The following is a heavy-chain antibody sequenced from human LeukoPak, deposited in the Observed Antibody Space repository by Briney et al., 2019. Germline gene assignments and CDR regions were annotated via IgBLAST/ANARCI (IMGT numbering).Heavy chain of an antibody. CDR1: GGSISSYY. J-gene: IGHJ4*02. V-gene: IGHV4-59*01. CDR2: IYYSGST. CDR3: ARGRELAVAGPDYFFDY. D-gene: IGHD6-19*01. Sequence: PSETLSLTCTVSGGSISSYYWSWIRQPPGKGLEWIGYIYYSGSTNYNPSLKSRVTISVDTSKNQFSLKLSSVTAADTAVYYCARGRELAVAGPDYFFDYWGQGTLVTVSS.